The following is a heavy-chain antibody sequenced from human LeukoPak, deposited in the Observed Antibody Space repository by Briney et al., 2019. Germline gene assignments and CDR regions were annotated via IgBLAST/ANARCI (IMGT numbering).Heavy chain of an antibody. CDR2: INQDGSEK. D-gene: IGHD1-1*01. V-gene: IGHV3-7*02. CDR3: ARKVTGTTYFDH. Sequence: GGSLRLTCAASGFTFSNYWMSWVRQAPGKGLEWVAHINQDGSEKYYVDSVKGRFTISRDNAKNSLYLQMDSLRAEDTAVYYCARKVTGTTYFDHWGQRTLVTVSS. CDR1: GFTFSNYW. J-gene: IGHJ4*02.